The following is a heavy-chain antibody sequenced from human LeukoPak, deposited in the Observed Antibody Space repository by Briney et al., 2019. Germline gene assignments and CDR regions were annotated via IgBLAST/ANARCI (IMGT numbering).Heavy chain of an antibody. CDR1: GGSISSYY. Sequence: SETLSLTCTVSGGSISSYYWSWIRQPAGKGLEWIGYIYYSGSTNYNPSLKSRVTISVDTSKNQFSLKLSSVTAADTAVYYCARLYRLQAGYYMDVWGKGTTVTVSS. D-gene: IGHD3-16*02. CDR3: ARLYRLQAGYYMDV. CDR2: IYYSGST. V-gene: IGHV4-59*01. J-gene: IGHJ6*03.